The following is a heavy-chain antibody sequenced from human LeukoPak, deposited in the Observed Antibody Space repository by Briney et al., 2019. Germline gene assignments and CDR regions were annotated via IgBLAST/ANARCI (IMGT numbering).Heavy chain of an antibody. CDR2: ISGSGGST. Sequence: GGSLRLSCAASGFTFTSYAMSWVRQAPGEGLEWVSDISGSGGSTYYADTAKGRFSISRDNSKKTLYLQMNSLRAEDTAVYYCARDRGKDAPMDAWGQGTTVTVPS. V-gene: IGHV3-23*01. CDR3: ARDRGKDAPMDA. D-gene: IGHD3-10*01. J-gene: IGHJ6*02. CDR1: GFTFTSYA.